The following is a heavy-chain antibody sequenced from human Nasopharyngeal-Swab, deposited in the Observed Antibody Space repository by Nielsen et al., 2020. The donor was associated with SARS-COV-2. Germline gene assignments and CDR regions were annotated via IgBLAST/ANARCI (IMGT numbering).Heavy chain of an antibody. J-gene: IGHJ4*02. D-gene: IGHD5-24*01. CDR2: IGTNSGGT. V-gene: IGHV1-2*06. Sequence: ASVKVSCKASGYTFTAFSIHCVRQSPGQGLEWVGRIGTNSGGTLYAQRFRGRITMTRDTSVATAYMELSDLRSDDTAVYYCARDSPASRGDYWGQGTLVTVSS. CDR3: ARDSPASRGDY. CDR1: GYTFTAFS.